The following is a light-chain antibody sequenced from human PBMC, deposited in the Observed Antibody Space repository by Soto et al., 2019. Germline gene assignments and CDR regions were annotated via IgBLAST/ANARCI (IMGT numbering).Light chain of an antibody. J-gene: IGKJ1*01. CDR3: QQYGSSPPT. V-gene: IGKV3-20*01. Sequence: EIVLTQSPGTLSLSRGERATLSCRASQSVSSNYLAWYRRKPGQAPRLLIYGASNRATDIPGRFSGSGSGTDFTLTITRLEPEDFAVYYCQQYGSSPPTFGPGNRVEIK. CDR2: GAS. CDR1: QSVSSNY.